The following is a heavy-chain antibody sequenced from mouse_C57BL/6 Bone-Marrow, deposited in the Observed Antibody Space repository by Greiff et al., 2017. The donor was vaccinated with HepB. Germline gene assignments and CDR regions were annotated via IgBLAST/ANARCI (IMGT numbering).Heavy chain of an antibody. CDR3: VLYGNYPY. D-gene: IGHD2-1*01. V-gene: IGHV1-9*01. Sequence: QVQLKESGAELMKPGASVKLSCKATGYTFTGYWIEWVKQRPGQGLEWIGEIFPGSGSTYYNEKFKGKATLTVDTSSSTAYMQLSSLTSEDSAVYFCVLYGNYPYWGQGTTLTVSS. CDR2: IFPGSGST. J-gene: IGHJ2*01. CDR1: GYTFTGYW.